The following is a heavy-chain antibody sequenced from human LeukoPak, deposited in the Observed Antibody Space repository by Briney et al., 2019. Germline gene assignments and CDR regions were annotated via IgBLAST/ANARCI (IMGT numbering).Heavy chain of an antibody. V-gene: IGHV1-8*02. CDR2: MNPNSGNT. D-gene: IGHD3-22*01. CDR3: ARSDSSGHI. J-gene: IGHJ3*02. Sequence: ASVKVSCKASGGTFSSYAISWVRQATGQGLEWMGWMNPNSGNTGYAQKFQGRVTMTRNTSISTAYMELSSLRSEDTAVYYCARSDSSGHIWGQGTMVTVSS. CDR1: GGTFSSYA.